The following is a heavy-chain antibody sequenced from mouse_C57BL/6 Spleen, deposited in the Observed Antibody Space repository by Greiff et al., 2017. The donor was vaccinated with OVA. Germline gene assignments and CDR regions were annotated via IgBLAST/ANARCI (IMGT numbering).Heavy chain of an antibody. J-gene: IGHJ4*01. D-gene: IGHD3-3*01. Sequence: EVQGVESGGGLVKPGGSLKLSCAASGFTFSDYGMHWVRQAPEKGLEWVAYISSGSSNIYYADTVKGRFTISRDNAKNTLFLQMTSLRSEDTAMYYCARQLTFYAMDYWGQGTSVTVSS. V-gene: IGHV5-17*01. CDR1: GFTFSDYG. CDR3: ARQLTFYAMDY. CDR2: ISSGSSNI.